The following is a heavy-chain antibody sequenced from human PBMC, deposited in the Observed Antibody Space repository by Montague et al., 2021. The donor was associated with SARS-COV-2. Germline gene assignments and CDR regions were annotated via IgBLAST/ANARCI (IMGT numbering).Heavy chain of an antibody. CDR3: ARGHIFSTLRSARGWRGWFDP. D-gene: IGHD3-3*01. CDR2: INRSGNT. V-gene: IGHV4-34*01. J-gene: IGHJ5*02. CDR1: GASFSNYY. Sequence: SETLSLTCAVYGASFSNYYWDWIRQSPGKRLEWIGEINRSGNTNVNPSLRSRVTISMDTSKNQVSLNLDFVTAADTASYYCARGHIFSTLRSARGWRGWFDPWGQGTLVTVSS.